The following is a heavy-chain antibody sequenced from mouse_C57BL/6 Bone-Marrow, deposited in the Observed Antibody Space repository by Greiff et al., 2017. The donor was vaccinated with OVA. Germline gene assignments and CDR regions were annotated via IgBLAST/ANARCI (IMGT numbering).Heavy chain of an antibody. Sequence: QVQLQQSGAELARPGASVKLSCKASGYTFTSYGIRWVKPRTGQGLEWIGEFYPRGGTTYYIEKFNGKATLTADKSSSTAYMELRSLTSEDAAVYVCARDYYGSSLHWYFEVWGTGTTVTVSS. CDR2: FYPRGGTT. CDR3: ARDYYGSSLHWYFEV. J-gene: IGHJ1*03. CDR1: GYTFTSYG. D-gene: IGHD1-1*01. V-gene: IGHV1-81*01.